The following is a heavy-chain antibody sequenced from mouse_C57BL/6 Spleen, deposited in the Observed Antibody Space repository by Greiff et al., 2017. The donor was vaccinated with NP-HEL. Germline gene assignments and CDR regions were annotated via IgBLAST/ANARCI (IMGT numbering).Heavy chain of an antibody. CDR1: GYTFTSYW. CDR3: APSLLRSGYATDY. V-gene: IGHV1-52*01. J-gene: IGHJ4*01. D-gene: IGHD1-2*01. CDR2: IDPSDSET. Sequence: QVQLKQPGAELVRPGSSVKLSCKASGYTFTSYWMHWVKQRPIQGLEWIGNIDPSDSETHYNQKFKDKATLTVDKSSSTAYMQLSSLTSEDSAVYYCAPSLLRSGYATDYWGQGTSVTVSS.